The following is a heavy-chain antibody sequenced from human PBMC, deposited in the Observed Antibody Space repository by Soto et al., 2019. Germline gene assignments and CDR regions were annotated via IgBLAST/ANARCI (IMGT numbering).Heavy chain of an antibody. V-gene: IGHV6-1*01. CDR3: ARDGQWLINYYYYGMDV. CDR2: TYYRSKWYN. Sequence: SQTLSLTCAISGDSVSINSAAWNLIRQSPSRGLEWLGRTYYRSKWYNDYAVSVKSRITINPDTSKNQFSLQLNSVTPEDTAVYYCARDGQWLINYYYYGMDVWGQGTTVTVSS. J-gene: IGHJ6*02. CDR1: GDSVSINSAA. D-gene: IGHD6-19*01.